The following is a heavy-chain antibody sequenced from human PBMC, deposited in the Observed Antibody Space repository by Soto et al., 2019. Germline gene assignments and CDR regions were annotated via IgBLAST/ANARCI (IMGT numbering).Heavy chain of an antibody. Sequence: RLSCAASGFTFRSYAMHWVRQTPGKGLEWVSGVSGSGTNSYFAESVKGRFTVSRDNSKNTFYLEMTGLRGDDTAVYYCAKGRSSAPDYFFDYWGQGILVTVSS. CDR2: VSGSGTNS. J-gene: IGHJ4*02. CDR1: GFTFRSYA. V-gene: IGHV3-23*01. D-gene: IGHD3-10*01. CDR3: AKGRSSAPDYFFDY.